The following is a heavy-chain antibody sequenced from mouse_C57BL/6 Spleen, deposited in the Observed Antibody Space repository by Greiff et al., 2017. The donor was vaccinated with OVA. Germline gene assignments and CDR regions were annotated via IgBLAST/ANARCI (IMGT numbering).Heavy chain of an antibody. J-gene: IGHJ4*01. V-gene: IGHV1-22*01. D-gene: IGHD1-1*02. Sequence: EVKLQESGPELVKPGASVKMSCKASGYTFTDYNMHWVKQSHGKSLEWIGYINPNNGGTSYNQKFKGKATLTVNKSSSTAYMELRSLTSEDSAVYYCAREVLGNYAMDYWGQGTSVTVSS. CDR2: INPNNGGT. CDR1: GYTFTDYN. CDR3: AREVLGNYAMDY.